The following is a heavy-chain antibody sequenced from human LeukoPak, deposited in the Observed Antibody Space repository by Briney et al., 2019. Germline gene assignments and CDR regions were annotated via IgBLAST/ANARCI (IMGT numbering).Heavy chain of an antibody. V-gene: IGHV3-66*01. CDR3: ARVGDYDFWSGCYMPY. Sequence: GGSLRLSCAASGFTVSSNYMSWVRQAPGKGLEWVSVIYSGGSTYYADSVKGRFTISRDNSKNTLYLQMNSLRAEDTAVYYCARVGDYDFWSGCYMPYWGQGTLVTVS. J-gene: IGHJ4*02. CDR2: IYSGGST. D-gene: IGHD3-3*01. CDR1: GFTVSSNY.